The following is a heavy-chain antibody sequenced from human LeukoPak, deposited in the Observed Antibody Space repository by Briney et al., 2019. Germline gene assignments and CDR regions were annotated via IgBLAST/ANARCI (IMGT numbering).Heavy chain of an antibody. CDR3: ARVGSSGWYYFGY. V-gene: IGHV3-13*04. Sequence: GGSLRLSCAASGFTFSSYDMHWVRHATGKGLEWVSAIGTAGDTYYPGSVKGRFTISRENAKNSLYLQMNSLRAGDTAVYYCARVGSSGWYYFGYWGQGTLVTVSS. D-gene: IGHD6-19*01. J-gene: IGHJ4*02. CDR2: IGTAGDT. CDR1: GFTFSSYD.